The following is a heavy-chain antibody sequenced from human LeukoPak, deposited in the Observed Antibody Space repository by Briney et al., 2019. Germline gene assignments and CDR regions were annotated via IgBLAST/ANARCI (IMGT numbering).Heavy chain of an antibody. CDR3: ARWRLRSGDAFDI. J-gene: IGHJ3*02. Sequence: GGSLRLSCSASGFTVSSNYMSWVRQAPRKGLEWVSVIYSGGSTYYAESVKGRFNISRGNSKNALYLQMNSLRAEGTAVYYCARWRLRSGDAFDIWGQGTMVTVSS. CDR1: GFTVSSNY. D-gene: IGHD3-10*01. V-gene: IGHV3-53*01. CDR2: IYSGGST.